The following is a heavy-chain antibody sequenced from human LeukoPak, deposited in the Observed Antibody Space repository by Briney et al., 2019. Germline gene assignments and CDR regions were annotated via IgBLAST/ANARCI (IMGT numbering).Heavy chain of an antibody. CDR1: GFTFSSYS. V-gene: IGHV3-30*03. CDR3: ATGRGAARLRRIYYYYMDV. CDR2: ISYDGSNK. Sequence: PGGSLRLSCAASGFTFSSYSMNWVRQAPGKGLEWVAVISYDGSNKYYADSVKGRFTISRDNSKNTLYLQMNSLRAEDTAVYYCATGRGAARLRRIYYYYMDVWGKGTTVTVSS. J-gene: IGHJ6*03. D-gene: IGHD6-6*01.